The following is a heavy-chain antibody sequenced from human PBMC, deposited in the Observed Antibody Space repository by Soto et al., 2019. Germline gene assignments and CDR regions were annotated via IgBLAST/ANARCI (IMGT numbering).Heavy chain of an antibody. V-gene: IGHV4-34*01. J-gene: IGHJ4*02. CDR3: AREGGGYRFDY. Sequence: SETLSLTCAVYGGSFSGYYWTWIRQPPGTGLEWIGEINHSGSTNYNPSLKSRVTISVDPPKNQISLRLTSVTAADTAVYYCAREGGGYRFDYWGQGALVTVSS. CDR1: GGSFSGYY. D-gene: IGHD1-26*01. CDR2: INHSGST.